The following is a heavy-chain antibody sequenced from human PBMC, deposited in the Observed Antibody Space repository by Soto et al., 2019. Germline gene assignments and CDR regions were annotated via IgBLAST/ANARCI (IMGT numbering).Heavy chain of an antibody. CDR1: EFTVSSNY. CDR3: ARGTGSSWYLPFDY. J-gene: IGHJ4*02. CDR2: IYSGGST. D-gene: IGHD6-13*01. Sequence: GGSQRLSCAASEFTVSSNYMSWVRPAPGKGLEWVSVIYSGGSTYYADSVKGRFTISRDNSKNTLYLQMNSLRAEDTAVYYCARGTGSSWYLPFDYWGQGTLVTVSS. V-gene: IGHV3-66*01.